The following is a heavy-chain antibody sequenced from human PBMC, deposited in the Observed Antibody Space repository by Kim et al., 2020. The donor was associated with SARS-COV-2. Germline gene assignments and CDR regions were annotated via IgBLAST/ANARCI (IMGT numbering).Heavy chain of an antibody. J-gene: IGHJ4*02. V-gene: IGHV3-9*01. Sequence: GRSLRLSCAASGFTFDDYAMHWVRQAPGKGLEWVSGISWNSGSIGYADSVKGRFTISRDNAKNSLYLQMNSLRAEDTALYYCAKDTASSSWGGGYFDYWGQGTLVTVSS. CDR2: ISWNSGSI. CDR1: GFTFDDYA. D-gene: IGHD6-13*01. CDR3: AKDTASSSWGGGYFDY.